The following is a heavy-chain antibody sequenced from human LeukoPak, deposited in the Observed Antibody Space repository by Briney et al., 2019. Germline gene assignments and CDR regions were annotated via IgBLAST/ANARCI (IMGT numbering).Heavy chain of an antibody. CDR2: IIPILGIA. CDR3: ARGTYYYGGMDV. Sequence: SVKVSCKASGGTFSSYAISWVRQAPGQGLEWMGRIIPILGIANYAQKLQGRVTMTTDTSTSTAYMELRSLRSDDTAVYYCARGTYYYGGMDVWGQGTTVTVSS. CDR1: GGTFSSYA. D-gene: IGHD3-10*01. V-gene: IGHV1-69*04. J-gene: IGHJ6*02.